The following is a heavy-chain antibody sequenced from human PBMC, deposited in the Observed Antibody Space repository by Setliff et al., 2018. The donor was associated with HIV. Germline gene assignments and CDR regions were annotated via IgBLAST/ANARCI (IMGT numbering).Heavy chain of an antibody. CDR2: ISAYNGNT. D-gene: IGHD3-22*01. V-gene: IGHV1-18*01. CDR3: ARVSYDSSGYYFHQVGNYYYYYMDV. CDR1: GYTFTSYG. Sequence: ASVKVSCKASGYTFTSYGISWVRQAPGQGLEWMGWISAYNGNTNYAQKLQGRVTMTTDTSTSTAYMELRSLRSDDTAVYYCARVSYDSSGYYFHQVGNYYYYYMDVWGKGTTVTVSS. J-gene: IGHJ6*03.